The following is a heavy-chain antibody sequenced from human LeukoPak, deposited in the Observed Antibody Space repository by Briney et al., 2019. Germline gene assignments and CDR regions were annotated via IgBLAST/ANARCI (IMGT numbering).Heavy chain of an antibody. J-gene: IGHJ4*02. V-gene: IGHV1-2*02. Sequence: GASVKVSCKASGYTFTGYYMHWVRQAPGQGLEWMGWIKPNSGGTNYAQKFQGRVTMTRDTSISTAYMELSSLTSDDTAVYYCARDRAVATIGGVDYWGQGTLVTVSS. CDR2: IKPNSGGT. CDR1: GYTFTGYY. CDR3: ARDRAVATIGGVDY. D-gene: IGHD5-12*01.